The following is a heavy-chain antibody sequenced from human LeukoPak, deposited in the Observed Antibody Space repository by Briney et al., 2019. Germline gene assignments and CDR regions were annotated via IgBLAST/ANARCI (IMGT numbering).Heavy chain of an antibody. V-gene: IGHV3-21*01. D-gene: IGHD1-1*01. J-gene: IGHJ5*02. CDR3: TLNNWYENGFDP. CDR2: ISGSSSYI. Sequence: GGSLRLSCAASGFTFSSHSMNWVRQAPGKGLEWVSSISGSSSYIYYADSVKGRFTISRDNAKNSLYLQMNSLRAEDTAVYYCTLNNWYENGFDPWGQGTLVTVSS. CDR1: GFTFSSHS.